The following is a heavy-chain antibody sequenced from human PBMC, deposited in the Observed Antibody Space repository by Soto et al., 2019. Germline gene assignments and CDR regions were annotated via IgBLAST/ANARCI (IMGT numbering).Heavy chain of an antibody. V-gene: IGHV3-21*01. Sequence: GGSLRLSCAASGFTFSSYSMNWVRQAPGKGLEWVSSISSSSSYIYYADSVKGRFAISRDNAKNSLYLQMNSLRAEDTAVYYCARVRVGKVRGALDYWGQGTLVTVSS. D-gene: IGHD3-10*01. CDR2: ISSSSSYI. CDR3: ARVRVGKVRGALDY. CDR1: GFTFSSYS. J-gene: IGHJ4*02.